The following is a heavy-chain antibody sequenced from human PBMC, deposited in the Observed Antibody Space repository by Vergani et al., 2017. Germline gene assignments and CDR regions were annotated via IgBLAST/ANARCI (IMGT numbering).Heavy chain of an antibody. CDR1: GFTFSSYA. Sequence: VQLVESGGGLVQPGRSLRLSCAASGFTFSSYAMHWVRQAPGKGLEWVAVISYDGSNKYYADSVKGRFTISRDNSKNTLYLQMNSLRAEDTAVYYCALPPGAFDIWGQGTMVTVSS. J-gene: IGHJ3*02. CDR3: ALPPGAFDI. V-gene: IGHV3-30-3*01. CDR2: ISYDGSNK.